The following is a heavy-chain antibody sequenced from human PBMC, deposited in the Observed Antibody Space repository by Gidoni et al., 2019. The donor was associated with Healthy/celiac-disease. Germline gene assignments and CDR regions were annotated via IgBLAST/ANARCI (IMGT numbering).Heavy chain of an antibody. D-gene: IGHD3-9*01. J-gene: IGHJ4*02. CDR2: ISVSGVST. CDR1: GFTFSSHA. CDR3: AKVREPLRYFDWSNDY. Sequence: EVQMLASGGGLVQPGGSLRLSCAASGFTFSSHAIIWVRQAPGKGLELVSVISVSGVSTDYAYSVKRRFTISRDNSKNALVLQMNSLSAEHTAVYYCAKVREPLRYFDWSNDYWGQGTLVTVSS. V-gene: IGHV3-23*01.